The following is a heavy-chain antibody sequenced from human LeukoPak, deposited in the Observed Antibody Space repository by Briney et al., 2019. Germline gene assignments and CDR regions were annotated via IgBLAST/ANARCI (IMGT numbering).Heavy chain of an antibody. D-gene: IGHD6-19*01. Sequence: RSGGSLRLSCAASGFTFSSYWMSWVRQVPGKGLEWVAHIKEDGSEKYYVDSVKGRFTVSRDNAKNSLYLQMNSLRAEDTAVYYCARSPTLITVAIYFDYWGQGTLVTVSS. CDR2: IKEDGSEK. V-gene: IGHV3-7*01. CDR1: GFTFSSYW. CDR3: ARSPTLITVAIYFDY. J-gene: IGHJ4*02.